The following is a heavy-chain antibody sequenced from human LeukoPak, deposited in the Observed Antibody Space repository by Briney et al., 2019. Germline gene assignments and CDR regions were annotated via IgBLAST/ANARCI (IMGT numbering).Heavy chain of an antibody. D-gene: IGHD4/OR15-4a*01. CDR2: IKSQYDGGTT. J-gene: IGHJ2*01. CDR1: GLTLRNIF. CDR3: SYGANFYFDL. Sequence: GGSLRLSGAVSGLTLRNIFLNWVRQAPGKGPEWVGRIKSQYDGGTTDYAAPVKGRFSISRDDSKNSLFLQMNSLKAEDTAVYYCSYGANFYFDLWGRGTLVTVSS. V-gene: IGHV3-15*07.